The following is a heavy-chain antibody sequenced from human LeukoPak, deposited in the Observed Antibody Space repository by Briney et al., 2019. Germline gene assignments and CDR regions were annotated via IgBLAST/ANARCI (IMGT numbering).Heavy chain of an antibody. CDR3: AKDITWLWYGAAGSFDY. Sequence: GGSLRLSCAASGFTFDDYAMHWVRQAPGKGLEGGSGISCNSGSIGYADSVKVRFTISRDNAKNSLYLQMNSLRAEDTALYYCAKDITWLWYGAAGSFDYWGQGTLVTVSS. CDR1: GFTFDDYA. D-gene: IGHD6-13*01. CDR2: ISCNSGSI. J-gene: IGHJ4*02. V-gene: IGHV3-9*01.